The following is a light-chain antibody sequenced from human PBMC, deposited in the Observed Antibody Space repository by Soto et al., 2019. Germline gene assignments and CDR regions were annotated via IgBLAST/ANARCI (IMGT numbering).Light chain of an antibody. V-gene: IGLV2-8*01. CDR2: EVS. CDR1: SSDVGGYNY. Sequence: SVLTQPPSASGSPGQSVTISCTGTSSDVGGYNYVSWYQQHPGKAPKLMIYEVSKLPSGVPDRFSGSKSGNTASLTVYGLQAEDEADYYCTSYAGDTSLGVLGGGTKLTV. J-gene: IGLJ3*02. CDR3: TSYAGDTSLGV.